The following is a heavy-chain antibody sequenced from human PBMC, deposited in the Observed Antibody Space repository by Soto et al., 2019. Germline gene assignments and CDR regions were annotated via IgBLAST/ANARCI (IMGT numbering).Heavy chain of an antibody. CDR3: AIGYSSQVLFNYYYGMDV. V-gene: IGHV5-51*01. CDR1: GYSFTSYW. J-gene: IGHJ6*02. CDR2: IYPGDSDT. Sequence: GESLKISCKGSGYSFTSYWIGWVRQMPGKGLEWMGIIYPGDSDTRYSPSFQGQVTISADKSISTAYLQWSSLKASDTAMYYCAIGYSSQVLFNYYYGMDVWGQGTTVTV. D-gene: IGHD5-18*01.